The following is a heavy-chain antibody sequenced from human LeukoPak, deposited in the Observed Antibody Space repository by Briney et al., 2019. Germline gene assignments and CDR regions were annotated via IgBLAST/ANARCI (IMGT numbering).Heavy chain of an antibody. CDR2: IYYSGST. Sequence: PSETLSLTCTVSGGSISSSSYYWGWIRQPPGKGLEWIGSIYYSGSTYYNPSLKSRVTISVDTSKNQFSLKLSSVTAADTAVYYCASTVQQLSYWGQGTLVTVSS. V-gene: IGHV4-39*01. J-gene: IGHJ4*02. CDR3: ASTVQQLSY. D-gene: IGHD6-13*01. CDR1: GGSISSSSYY.